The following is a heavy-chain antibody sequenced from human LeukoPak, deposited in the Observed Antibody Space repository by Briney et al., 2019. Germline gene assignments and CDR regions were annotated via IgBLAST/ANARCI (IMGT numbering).Heavy chain of an antibody. CDR1: GYTFTSYG. CDR3: ARDSDLDDYSRYDHFDY. J-gene: IGHJ4*02. CDR2: INPKSGGT. D-gene: IGHD4-11*01. V-gene: IGHV1-2*02. Sequence: GASVKVSCKASGYTFTSYGISWVRQAPGQGLEWMGWINPKSGGTKHAQKFQGRVTMTRDTSISAAYMEVSRLTSDDTAVYYCARDSDLDDYSRYDHFDYWGQGTLVTVSS.